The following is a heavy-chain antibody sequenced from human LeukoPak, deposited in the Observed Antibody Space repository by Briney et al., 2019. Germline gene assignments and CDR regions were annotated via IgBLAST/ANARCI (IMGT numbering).Heavy chain of an antibody. V-gene: IGHV3-30-3*01. CDR2: ISYDGTNK. Sequence: GGSLRLSCAASGFTFSSYAMHWVRQAPGKGLEWVAIISYDGTNKYYADSVKGRFTISRDNSQNTLYLQMNSLRAEDTAVYYFARAPFYSGLDFGGQGTLVTVSS. CDR1: GFTFSSYA. J-gene: IGHJ4*02. D-gene: IGHD1-26*01. CDR3: ARAPFYSGLDF.